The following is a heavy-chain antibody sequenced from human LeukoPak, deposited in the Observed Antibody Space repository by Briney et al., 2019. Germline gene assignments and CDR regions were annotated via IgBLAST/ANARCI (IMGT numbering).Heavy chain of an antibody. D-gene: IGHD4-17*01. Sequence: SETLSLTCAVYGGSFTGYYWTWIRQPPGKGLEWIGEIIHTGSTIYNPSLKSRVTISVDRSNNQFSLSLSSVTAADTAVYYCVSTQMRTVTTLFPSSGAPVDHWGQGTLVTVSS. CDR2: IIHTGST. J-gene: IGHJ5*02. CDR1: GGSFTGYY. V-gene: IGHV4-34*12. CDR3: VSTQMRTVTTLFPSSGAPVDH.